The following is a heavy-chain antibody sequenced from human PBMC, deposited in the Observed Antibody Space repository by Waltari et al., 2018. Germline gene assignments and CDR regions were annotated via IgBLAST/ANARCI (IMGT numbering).Heavy chain of an antibody. Sequence: QLQLQESGPGLVKPSETLSLTCTVSGGSISSSSYYWGWIRQPPGKGLEWIGSIYYSGSTYYNPSLKSRVTISVDTSKNQFSLKLSSVTAADTAVYYCTRDYGAAAGYFDYWGQGTLVTVSS. V-gene: IGHV4-39*07. D-gene: IGHD6-13*01. CDR2: IYYSGST. CDR1: GGSISSSSYY. CDR3: TRDYGAAAGYFDY. J-gene: IGHJ4*02.